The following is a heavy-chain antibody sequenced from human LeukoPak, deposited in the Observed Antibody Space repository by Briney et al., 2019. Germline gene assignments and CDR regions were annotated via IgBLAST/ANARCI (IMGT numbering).Heavy chain of an antibody. D-gene: IGHD3-10*01. CDR3: ARYMVRGGYYFDY. CDR2: IIPIFDTA. CDR1: GGSFSTSG. V-gene: IGHV1-69*06. J-gene: IGHJ4*02. Sequence: GASVKVSCKASGGSFSTSGISWVRQAPGQGLEWMGGIIPIFDTANYAQKFQGRVTITADKSTSTAYMELSSLRSEDTAVYYCARYMVRGGYYFDYWGQGTLVTVSS.